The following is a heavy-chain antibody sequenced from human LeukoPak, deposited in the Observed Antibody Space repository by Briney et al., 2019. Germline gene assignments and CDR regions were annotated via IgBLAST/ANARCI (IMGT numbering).Heavy chain of an antibody. CDR1: GGSISSYY. V-gene: IGHV4-59*01. J-gene: IGHJ6*03. CDR2: IYYSGST. CDR3: ARDTYYCSSSNCPYYYYYYIDV. D-gene: IGHD2-2*01. Sequence: SETLSLTCTVSGGSISSYYWSWIRQPPGKGLEWIGYIYYSGSTNYNPSLKSRVTISVDTSKNQFSLKLSSVTAADTAVYYCARDTYYCSSSNCPYYYYYYIDVWGKGTTVTVSS.